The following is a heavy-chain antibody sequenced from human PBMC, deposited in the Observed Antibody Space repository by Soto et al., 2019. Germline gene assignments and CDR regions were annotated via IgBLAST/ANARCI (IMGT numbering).Heavy chain of an antibody. CDR2: ISADNGNT. Sequence: QVKLVQSGAEVKKPGASVKVSCKASGYTFTSYGISWVRQAPGQGLEHMGWISADNGNTNYPQKLQGRVTMTIDTSSRTAYMELRSLRSDDTAVYYCARCGGGSCYGGMDVWGQGTTVTVSS. CDR1: GYTFTSYG. J-gene: IGHJ6*02. D-gene: IGHD2-15*01. CDR3: ARCGGGSCYGGMDV. V-gene: IGHV1-18*01.